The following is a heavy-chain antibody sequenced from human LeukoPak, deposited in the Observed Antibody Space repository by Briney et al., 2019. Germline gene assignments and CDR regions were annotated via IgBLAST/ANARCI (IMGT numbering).Heavy chain of an antibody. CDR3: AGDLSSGWAGGWFDP. D-gene: IGHD6-19*01. CDR2: IYTSGST. J-gene: IGHJ5*02. CDR1: GGSISSGSYY. V-gene: IGHV4-61*02. Sequence: SQTLSLTCTVSGGSISSGSYYWSWIRQPAGKGLEWIGRIYTSGSTNYNPSLKSRVTISVDTSKNQFSLKLSSVTAADTAVYYCAGDLSSGWAGGWFDPWGQGTLVTVSP.